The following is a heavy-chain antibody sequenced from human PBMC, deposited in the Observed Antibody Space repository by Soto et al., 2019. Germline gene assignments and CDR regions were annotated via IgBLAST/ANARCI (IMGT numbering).Heavy chain of an antibody. Sequence: SGPTLVNPTQTLTLTCTFSGFSLSTSGMRVSWIRQPPGKALEWLARIDWDDDKFYSTSLKTRLTISKDTSKNQVVLTMTNMEXXXXXTXXXXRISGSGWYLDYWGQGTLVTVSS. J-gene: IGHJ4*02. CDR1: GFSLSTSGMR. CDR2: IDWDDDK. D-gene: IGHD6-19*01. V-gene: IGHV2-70*03. CDR3: XRISGSGWYLDY.